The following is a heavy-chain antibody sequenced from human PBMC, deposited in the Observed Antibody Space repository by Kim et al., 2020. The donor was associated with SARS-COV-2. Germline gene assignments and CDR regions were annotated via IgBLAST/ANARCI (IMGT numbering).Heavy chain of an antibody. CDR3: ARGARYSSSWGGWFDP. J-gene: IGHJ5*02. Sequence: SVKVSCKASGGTFSSYAISWVRQAPGQGLEWMGGIIPIFGTANYAQKFQGRVTITADESTSTAYMELSSLRSEDTAVYYCARGARYSSSWGGWFDPWGQGTLVTVSS. D-gene: IGHD6-13*01. CDR2: IIPIFGTA. CDR1: GGTFSSYA. V-gene: IGHV1-69*13.